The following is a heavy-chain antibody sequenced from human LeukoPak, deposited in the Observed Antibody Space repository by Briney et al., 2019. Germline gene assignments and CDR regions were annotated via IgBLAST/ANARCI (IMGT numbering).Heavy chain of an antibody. J-gene: IGHJ4*02. CDR1: GYTFTSYG. Sequence: ASVKVSCEASGYTFTSYGISWVRQAPGQGLEWMGWISAYNGNTNYAQKLQGRVTMTTDTSTSTAYMELRSLRSDDTAVYYCARYWGSSGPYYFDYWGQGTLVTVSS. CDR2: ISAYNGNT. CDR3: ARYWGSSGPYYFDY. V-gene: IGHV1-18*01. D-gene: IGHD3-22*01.